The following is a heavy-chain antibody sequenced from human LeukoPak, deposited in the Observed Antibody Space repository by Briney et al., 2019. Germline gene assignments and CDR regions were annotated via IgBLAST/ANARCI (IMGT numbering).Heavy chain of an antibody. V-gene: IGHV4-34*01. Sequence: SETLSPTCAAYGGSFSGYYWSWIRQPPGKGLEWIGEINHSGSTNYNPSLKSRVTILVDTSKNQFSLKLSSVTAADTAVYYCARGLSDTVTYIFDYWGQGTLVTVSS. CDR2: INHSGST. CDR1: GGSFSGYY. J-gene: IGHJ4*02. CDR3: ARGLSDTVTYIFDY. D-gene: IGHD4-17*01.